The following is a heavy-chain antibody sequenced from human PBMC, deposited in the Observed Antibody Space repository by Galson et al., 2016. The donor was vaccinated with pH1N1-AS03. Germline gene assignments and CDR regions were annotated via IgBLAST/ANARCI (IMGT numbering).Heavy chain of an antibody. CDR1: GFSISSGA. CDR2: INKDEDER. D-gene: IGHD1-26*01. CDR3: ARTSGAYFGSAFDI. J-gene: IGHJ3*02. V-gene: IGHV3-7*01. Sequence: SLRLSCAVSGFSISSGAMTWVRQAPGKGLEWVATINKDEDERYYMGSVKGRFTISRDNVRNSLYLQMNSLTAEDTAIYYCARTSGAYFGSAFDIWGQGTMVTVSS.